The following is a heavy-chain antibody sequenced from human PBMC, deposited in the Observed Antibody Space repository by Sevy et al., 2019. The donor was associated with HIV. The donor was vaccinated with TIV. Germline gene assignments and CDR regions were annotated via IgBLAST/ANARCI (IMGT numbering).Heavy chain of an antibody. CDR1: GFTFSDYD. CDR2: IGTGGDT. Sequence: GGSLRLSCAASGFTFSDYDMHWVRQVTGKGLEWVSAIGTGGDTYYPDSVKGRFTISRENAKNSLYLQMDSLRAGDTGVYYCARGIRLETRFDYWGQGTLVTVSS. CDR3: ARGIRLETRFDY. V-gene: IGHV3-13*01. D-gene: IGHD6-19*01. J-gene: IGHJ4*02.